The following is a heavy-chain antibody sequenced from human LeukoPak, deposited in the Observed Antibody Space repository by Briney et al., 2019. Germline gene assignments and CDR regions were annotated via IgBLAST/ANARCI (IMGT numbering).Heavy chain of an antibody. D-gene: IGHD3-9*01. V-gene: IGHV3-48*03. CDR1: GFTFSSYE. Sequence: GGSLRLSCAASGFTFSSYEMNWVRQAPGKGLEWVSYISSSGSTIYYADSVKGRFTISRDNAKNSLYLQMNSLRAEDTAVYYCAREAPPYYDILTGYYNVRYFDYWGQGTLVTVSS. CDR3: AREAPPYYDILTGYYNVRYFDY. J-gene: IGHJ4*02. CDR2: ISSSGSTI.